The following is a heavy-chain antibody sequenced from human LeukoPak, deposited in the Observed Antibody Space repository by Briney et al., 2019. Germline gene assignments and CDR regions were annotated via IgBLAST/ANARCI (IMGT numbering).Heavy chain of an antibody. CDR3: AREPGSYCYDY. CDR1: GFTFSSYA. D-gene: IGHD3-16*02. CDR2: ISSNGGST. Sequence: GGSLRLSCAASGFTFSSYAMHWVRQAPGKGLEYVSAISSNGGSTYYANSVKGRFTISRDNSKNTLYLQMGSLRAEDMAVYYCAREPGSYCYDYWGQGTLVTVSS. V-gene: IGHV3-64*01. J-gene: IGHJ4*02.